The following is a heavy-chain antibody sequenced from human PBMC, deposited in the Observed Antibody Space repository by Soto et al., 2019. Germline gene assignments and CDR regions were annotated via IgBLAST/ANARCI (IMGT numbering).Heavy chain of an antibody. CDR3: AIATHGTSYYDY. J-gene: IGHJ4*02. CDR2: IDPSDSYT. V-gene: IGHV5-10-1*01. Sequence: PGESLKISCKGSGYSFTSYWISWVRQMPGKGLEWMGRIDPSDSYTNYSPSFQGHVTISADKSISTAYLQWSSLRASDTAMFYCAIATHGTSYYDYLGQGTLVTVSS. CDR1: GYSFTSYW. D-gene: IGHD6-13*01.